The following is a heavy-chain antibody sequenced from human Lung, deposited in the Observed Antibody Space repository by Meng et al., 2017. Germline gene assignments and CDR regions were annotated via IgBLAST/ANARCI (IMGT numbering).Heavy chain of an antibody. CDR2: IDPKSGDT. J-gene: IGHJ4*02. CDR1: GYNFPDYW. V-gene: IGHV1-2*06. Sequence: QVRMGQFGAEGKKPGASVKVSCKPSGYNFPDYWLHWVRRAPGQGLEWMGRIDPKSGDTHYAQRFQGRVTMTGDTSISTAYMELSGLRSDDTAMYYCARDEDISAAGKLFGDYWGQGTLVTVSS. CDR3: ARDEDISAAGKLFGDY. D-gene: IGHD6-13*01.